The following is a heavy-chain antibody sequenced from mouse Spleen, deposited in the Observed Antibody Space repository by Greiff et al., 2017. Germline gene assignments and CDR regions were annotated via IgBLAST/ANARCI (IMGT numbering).Heavy chain of an antibody. CDR3: APDSSGYDAMGY. J-gene: IGHJ4*01. Sequence: QVQLQQSGAELVKPGASVKLSCKASGYTFTSYWMHWVKQRPGQGLEWIGEINPSNGRTNYNEKFKSKATLTVDKSSSTAYMQLSSLTSEDSAVYYCAPDSSGYDAMGYWGQGTSVTVSS. D-gene: IGHD3-2*01. CDR2: INPSNGRT. CDR1: GYTFTSYW. V-gene: IGHV1S81*02.